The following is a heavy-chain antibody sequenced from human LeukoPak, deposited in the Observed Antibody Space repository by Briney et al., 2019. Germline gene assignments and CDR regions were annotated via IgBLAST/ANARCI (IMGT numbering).Heavy chain of an antibody. D-gene: IGHD3-22*01. CDR1: GYTLTELS. Sequence: ASVKVSSKVSGYTLTELSMHWVRQAPGKGLEWMGGFDPEDGETIYAQKFQGRVTMTEDTSTDTAYMELSSLRSEDTAVYYCARDSSGYTFGSFDYWGQGTLVTVSS. V-gene: IGHV1-24*01. CDR2: FDPEDGET. CDR3: ARDSSGYTFGSFDY. J-gene: IGHJ4*02.